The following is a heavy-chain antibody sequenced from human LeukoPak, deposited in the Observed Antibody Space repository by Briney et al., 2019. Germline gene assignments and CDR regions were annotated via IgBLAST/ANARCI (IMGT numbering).Heavy chain of an antibody. J-gene: IGHJ3*02. V-gene: IGHV1-18*01. CDR2: ISAYNGNT. Sequence: ASVKVSCKASGYTFTSYGIGWVRQAPGQGLEWMGWISAYNGNTNYAQKLQGRVTMTTDTSTSTAYMELRSLRSDDTAVYYCASRVGSSWGGDAFDIWGQGTMVTVSS. CDR3: ASRVGSSWGGDAFDI. D-gene: IGHD6-13*01. CDR1: GYTFTSYG.